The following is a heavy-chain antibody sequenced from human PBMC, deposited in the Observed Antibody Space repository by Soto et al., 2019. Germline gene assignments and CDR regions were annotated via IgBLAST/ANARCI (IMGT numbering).Heavy chain of an antibody. CDR1: GFTFSSYA. J-gene: IGHJ4*02. V-gene: IGHV3-23*01. CDR3: AKKSSNYYDSSGYSDY. D-gene: IGHD3-22*01. Sequence: EVQLLESGGGLVQPGGTLRLSCAASGFTFSSYAMSWVRQAPGKGLEWVSAISGSGGSTYYADSVKGRFTISRDNSKNTLYLQMNSLRAEDSAVYYCAKKSSNYYDSSGYSDYWGQGTLVTVSP. CDR2: ISGSGGST.